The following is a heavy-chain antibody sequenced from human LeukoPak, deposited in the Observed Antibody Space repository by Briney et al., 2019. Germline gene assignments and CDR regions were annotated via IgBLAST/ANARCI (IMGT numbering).Heavy chain of an antibody. V-gene: IGHV3-7*01. Sequence: GESLRLSCVASGFTFSSYAMHWVRQAPGKGLEWVANIKVDGSEEYYTDSVEGRFTISRDNAKNSLYLQMNSLRAEDTAVYYCARGYWYYFDYWGQGTLVTVSS. CDR1: GFTFSSYA. J-gene: IGHJ4*02. CDR2: IKVDGSEE. CDR3: ARGYWYYFDY. D-gene: IGHD2-8*02.